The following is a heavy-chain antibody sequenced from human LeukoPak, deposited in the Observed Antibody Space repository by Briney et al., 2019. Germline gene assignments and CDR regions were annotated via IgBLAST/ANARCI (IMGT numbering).Heavy chain of an antibody. Sequence: PGGSLRLSCAASGFTFSSYSMNWVRQAPGKGLEWVSSISSSSSYIYYADSVKGRFTISRDNAKNSLYLQMNSLRAEDTAVYYCARDPYGGNSRDYWGQGTLVTVSS. J-gene: IGHJ4*02. CDR2: ISSSSSYI. D-gene: IGHD4-23*01. V-gene: IGHV3-21*01. CDR1: GFTFSSYS. CDR3: ARDPYGGNSRDY.